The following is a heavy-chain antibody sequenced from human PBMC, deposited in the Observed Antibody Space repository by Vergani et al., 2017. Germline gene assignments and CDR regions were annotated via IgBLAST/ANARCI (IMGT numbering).Heavy chain of an antibody. Sequence: EVQLVESGGGLVKPGGSLRLSCAASGFTFSNAWMSWVRQAPGKGLEWVGRIKSKTDGGTTDYAAPVKGRFTISRDDSKNTLYLQMNSLKTEDTAVYHCTTVSLSYDYIWGSYRYDYFDYWGQGTLVTVSS. J-gene: IGHJ4*02. CDR1: GFTFSNAW. D-gene: IGHD3-16*02. V-gene: IGHV3-15*01. CDR3: TTVSLSYDYIWGSYRYDYFDY. CDR2: IKSKTDGGTT.